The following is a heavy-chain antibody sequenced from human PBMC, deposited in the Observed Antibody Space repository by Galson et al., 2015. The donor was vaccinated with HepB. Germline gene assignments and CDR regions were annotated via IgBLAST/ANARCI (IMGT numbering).Heavy chain of an antibody. J-gene: IGHJ4*02. CDR3: ARGGNSGSYYYAYYFDY. D-gene: IGHD1-26*01. Sequence: SLRLSCAASGFTFSSYSMNWVRQAPGKGLEWVSYISSSSSTIYYADSVKGRFTISRDNAKNSLYLQMNSLRAEDTAVYYCARGGNSGSYYYAYYFDYWGQGTLVTVSS. CDR1: GFTFSSYS. CDR2: ISSSSSTI. V-gene: IGHV3-48*01.